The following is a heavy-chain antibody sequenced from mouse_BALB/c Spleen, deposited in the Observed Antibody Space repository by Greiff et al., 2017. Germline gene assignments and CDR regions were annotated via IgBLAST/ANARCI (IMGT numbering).Heavy chain of an antibody. CDR2: INPSSGYT. D-gene: IGHD2-4*01. Sequence: QVQLQQSGAELAGPGASVKMSCKASGYTFTSYTMHWVNQRPGQGLEWIGYINPSSGYTNYNQKFKDKATLTADKSSSTAYMQLSSLTSEDSTVYYCARESIYYDYDKGFAYWGQGTLVTVSA. J-gene: IGHJ3*01. V-gene: IGHV1-4*01. CDR3: ARESIYYDYDKGFAY. CDR1: GYTFTSYT.